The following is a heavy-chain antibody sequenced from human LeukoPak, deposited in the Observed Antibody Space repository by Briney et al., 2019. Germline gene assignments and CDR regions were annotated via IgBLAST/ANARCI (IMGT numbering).Heavy chain of an antibody. D-gene: IGHD6-19*01. J-gene: IGHJ4*02. CDR3: ARDGIALAGTVFDY. V-gene: IGHV3-48*03. CDR2: ISSSGSTI. Sequence: QPGGSLRLSCAASGFTFSSYEMTWVRQAPGKGLEWVSYISSSGSTIYYADSVKGRFTISRDNAKNSLYLQMNSLRAEDTAVYYCARDGIALAGTVFDYWGQGTLVTVSS. CDR1: GFTFSSYE.